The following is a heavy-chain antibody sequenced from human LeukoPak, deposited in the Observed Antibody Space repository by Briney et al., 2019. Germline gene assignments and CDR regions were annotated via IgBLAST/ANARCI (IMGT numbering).Heavy chain of an antibody. CDR2: INPNSGST. CDR1: GYTFTGYY. CDR3: ARARVRPTVTTLIY. J-gene: IGHJ4*02. V-gene: IGHV1-2*02. Sequence: ASVKVSCKASGYTFTGYYMHRVRQAPGQGLEWMGWINPNSGSTNYAQKFQGRVTMTRDTSISTAYMELSRLRSDDTAVYYCARARVRPTVTTLIYWGQGTLVTVSS. D-gene: IGHD4-17*01.